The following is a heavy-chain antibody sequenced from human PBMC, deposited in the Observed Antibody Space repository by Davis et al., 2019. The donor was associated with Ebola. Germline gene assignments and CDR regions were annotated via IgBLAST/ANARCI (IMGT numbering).Heavy chain of an antibody. CDR3: ARQVSSSWYFRFDY. CDR1: GGSISSYY. CDR2: IYYSGST. Sequence: SETLSLTCTVSGGSISSYYWSWIRQPPGKGLEWIGYIYYSGSTNYNPSLKSRVTMSVDTSKNQFSLKLSSVTAADTAVFYCARQVSSSWYFRFDYWGQGTLVTVSS. D-gene: IGHD6-13*01. V-gene: IGHV4-59*01. J-gene: IGHJ4*02.